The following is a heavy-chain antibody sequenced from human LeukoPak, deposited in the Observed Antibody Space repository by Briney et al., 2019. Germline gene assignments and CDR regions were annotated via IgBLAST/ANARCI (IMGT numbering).Heavy chain of an antibody. V-gene: IGHV3-23*01. D-gene: IGHD3-22*01. J-gene: IGHJ3*02. CDR3: AKDLDTYYYDSSGYYRWAFDI. CDR2: ISGSGGST. CDR1: GFTFSSYA. Sequence: GGSLRLSCAASGFTFSSYAMSWVRQAPGKGLEWVSAISGSGGSTYYADSVKGWFTISRDNSKNTLYLQMNSLRAEDTAVYYCAKDLDTYYYDSSGYYRWAFDIWGQGTMVTVSS.